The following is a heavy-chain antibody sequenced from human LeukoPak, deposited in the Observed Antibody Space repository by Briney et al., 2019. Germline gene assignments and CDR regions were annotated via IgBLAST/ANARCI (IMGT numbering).Heavy chain of an antibody. D-gene: IGHD2-15*01. CDR2: TYCRSKWYR. J-gene: IGHJ4*02. V-gene: IGHV6-1*01. CDR3: ARTDSGSVDH. CDR1: GDSVSNNNAA. Sequence: SQTLSLTCAISGDSVSNNNAAWNWIRQSSSRGLEWLGRTYCRSKWYRSYAVSVKSRVTINPDTSKNQFSLQLNSVTPDDTAVYYCARTDSGSVDHWGQGTLVTVSS.